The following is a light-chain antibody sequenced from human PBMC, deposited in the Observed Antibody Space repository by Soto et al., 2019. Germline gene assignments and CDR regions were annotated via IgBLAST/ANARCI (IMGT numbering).Light chain of an antibody. CDR2: GAS. CDR3: QQYSSSPPEFT. V-gene: IGKV3-20*01. CDR1: RSVSSSY. Sequence: EIVLTQSPGTLSLSPGERATLSCRASRSVSSSYLAWYQQRPGQAPRLLIFGASYRATGIPDRFSGSGSGTDFTLTISRLEPEDFAVYYCQQYSSSPPEFTFGPGTKVD. J-gene: IGKJ3*01.